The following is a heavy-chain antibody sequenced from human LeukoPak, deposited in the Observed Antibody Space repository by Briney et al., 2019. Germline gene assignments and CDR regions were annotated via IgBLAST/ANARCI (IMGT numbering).Heavy chain of an antibody. J-gene: IGHJ4*02. CDR1: GFAFATYA. CDR2: IVEGGSVT. CDR3: AKGTAQWELYDY. V-gene: IGHV3-23*05. Sequence: GGSLRLSCAASGFAFATYAMSWVRQAPGKGLEWVSAIVEGGSVTFYTDSVKGRFTISRDNSKNTLYLQMNSLRAEDTALYYCAKGTAQWELYDYWGQGTLVTVSS. D-gene: IGHD1-26*01.